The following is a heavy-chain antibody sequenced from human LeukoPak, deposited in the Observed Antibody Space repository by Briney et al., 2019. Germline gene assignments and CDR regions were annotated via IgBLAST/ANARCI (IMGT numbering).Heavy chain of an antibody. V-gene: IGHV4-4*02. J-gene: IGHJ4*02. CDR3: TREDRPFCPFAY. Sequence: SETLSLTCGVSGGSIDITDYWSWVRQAPGKGLEWIGEISHDGTTNYKPSLRSRVAMSFDRANNQFSLSLTSVSAADTAVYYCTREDRPFCPFAYWGQGVLVTVCS. CDR1: GGSIDITDY. CDR2: ISHDGTT. D-gene: IGHD3-22*01.